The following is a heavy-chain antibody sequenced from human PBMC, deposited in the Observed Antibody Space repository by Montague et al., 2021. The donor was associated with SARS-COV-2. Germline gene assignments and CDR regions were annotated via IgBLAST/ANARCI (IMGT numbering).Heavy chain of an antibody. CDR3: AGTGDAYTRYYFDY. CDR2: IYSSGST. J-gene: IGHJ4*01. Sequence: SETLSLTCSVSSGSVSSDYWSWIRQPPGKGLEWIGYIYSSGSTSYNPSLKSRVTISIDTSKNQFSLRLSSVTAADTAVYYCAGTGDAYTRYYFDYWGQEPWSPSPQ. V-gene: IGHV4-59*02. CDR1: SGSVSSDY. D-gene: IGHD5-24*01.